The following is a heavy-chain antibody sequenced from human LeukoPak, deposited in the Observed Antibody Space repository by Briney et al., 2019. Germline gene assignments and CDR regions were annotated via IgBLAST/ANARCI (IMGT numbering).Heavy chain of an antibody. D-gene: IGHD6-13*01. CDR1: GFTFNNYA. V-gene: IGHV3-23*01. CDR2: ISGSGGST. Sequence: PGGSLRLSCAASGFTFNNYAMTWVRQAPGKGLEWVSTISGSGGSTYYADSVKGRFTISRDNSKNTLYLQMNSLRAEDTAVYYCAKLEAAAGTFDYWGQGTLVTVSS. CDR3: AKLEAAAGTFDY. J-gene: IGHJ4*02.